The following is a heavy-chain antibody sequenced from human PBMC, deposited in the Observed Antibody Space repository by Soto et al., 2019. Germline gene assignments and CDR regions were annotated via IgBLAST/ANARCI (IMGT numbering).Heavy chain of an antibody. V-gene: IGHV3-53*01. Sequence: GGSLRLSCAASGFTVSSNYMSWVRQAPGKGLEWVSVIYSGGSTYYADSVKGRFTISRDNSKNTLYLQMNSLRAEDTAVYYCASKSVTTRFYYYCGIDVWGQGTTVTVSS. CDR3: ASKSVTTRFYYYCGIDV. J-gene: IGHJ6*02. CDR1: GFTVSSNY. CDR2: IYSGGST. D-gene: IGHD4-17*01.